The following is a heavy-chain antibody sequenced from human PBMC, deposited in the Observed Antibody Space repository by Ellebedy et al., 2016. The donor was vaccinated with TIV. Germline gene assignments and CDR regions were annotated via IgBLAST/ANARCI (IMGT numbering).Heavy chain of an antibody. CDR3: RVWDYAIDY. D-gene: IGHD1-7*01. J-gene: IGHJ4*02. CDR2: INSDGRVT. Sequence: PGGSLRLSCVASGVTISEYWMHWVRQTPGKGLVWVSRINSDGRVTNYADSVKGRFTISKDNAKNTLYLQMNSLTAEDTAGYYCRVWDYAIDYWGQGTLVAVSS. CDR1: GVTISEYW. V-gene: IGHV3-74*01.